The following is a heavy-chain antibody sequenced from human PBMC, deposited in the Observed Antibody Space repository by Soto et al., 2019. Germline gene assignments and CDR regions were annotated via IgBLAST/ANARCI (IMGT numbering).Heavy chain of an antibody. CDR2: INHSGST. V-gene: IGHV4-34*01. J-gene: IGHJ4*02. CDR1: GGSFSGYY. Sequence: SETLSLTCAVYGGSFSGYYWSWIRQPPGKGLEWIGEINHSGSTNCNPSLKSRVTISVDTSKNQFSLKLSSVTAADTAVYYCARGRTNWAFDYWGQGTLVTVSS. D-gene: IGHD7-27*01. CDR3: ARGRTNWAFDY.